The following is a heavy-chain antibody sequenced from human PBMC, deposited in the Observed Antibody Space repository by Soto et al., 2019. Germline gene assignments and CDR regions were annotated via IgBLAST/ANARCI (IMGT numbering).Heavy chain of an antibody. D-gene: IGHD3-3*01. V-gene: IGHV7-4-1*01. CDR1: GYTFTSYA. CDR2: INTNTGNP. J-gene: IGHJ6*02. CDR3: ARDWGWYYDVWSVYYDYGMDV. Sequence: QVQLVQSGSELKKPGASVKVSCKASGYTFTSYAMNWVRQAPGQGLEWMGWINTNTGNPTYAQGFTGRFVFYLDTSVSTAYLQICSLKAEDTAVYYCARDWGWYYDVWSVYYDYGMDVWGQGTTVSVSS.